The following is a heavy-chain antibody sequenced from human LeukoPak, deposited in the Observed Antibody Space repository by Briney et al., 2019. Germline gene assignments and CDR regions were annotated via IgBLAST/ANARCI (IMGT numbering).Heavy chain of an antibody. Sequence: SETLSLTCAVYGGSFSGYYWSWIRQPPGKGLEWIGEINHSGSTNYNPSLKSRVTISVDTSKNQFSLKLSSVTAADTAVYYCARRYYDFWSGYYTDYYYYMDVWGKGTTVTVSS. V-gene: IGHV4-34*01. CDR3: ARRYYDFWSGYYTDYYYYMDV. J-gene: IGHJ6*03. CDR1: GGSFSGYY. CDR2: INHSGST. D-gene: IGHD3-3*01.